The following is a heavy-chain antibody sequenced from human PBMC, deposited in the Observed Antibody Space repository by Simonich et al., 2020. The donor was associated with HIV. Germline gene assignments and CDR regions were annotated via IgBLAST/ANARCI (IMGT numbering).Heavy chain of an antibody. CDR2: INHSGST. CDR1: GGSFSGYY. V-gene: IGHV4-34*01. CDR3: ARGGGTYYGGFYYMDV. J-gene: IGHJ6*03. D-gene: IGHD1-26*01. Sequence: QVHLQQWGAGLLKPSETLSLTCAVYGGSFSGYYWSWIRQPPGKGLEWIGEINHSGSTNYNPSLKSGVTISEDTSKNQFSLKLSSVTAADTAVYYCARGGGTYYGGFYYMDVWGKGTTVTVSS.